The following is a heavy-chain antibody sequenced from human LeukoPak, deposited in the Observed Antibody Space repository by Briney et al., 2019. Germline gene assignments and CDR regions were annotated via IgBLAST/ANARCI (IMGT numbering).Heavy chain of an antibody. V-gene: IGHV3-30-3*01. CDR3: ARDFTVVVPAAMSAFDP. D-gene: IGHD2-2*01. Sequence: GGSLRLSCAASGFTFSSYAMHWVRQAPGKGLEWVAVISYDGSNKYYADSVKGRFTISRDNSKNTLYLQMNSLRSDDTAVYYCARDFTVVVPAAMSAFDPWGQGTLVTVSS. CDR1: GFTFSSYA. J-gene: IGHJ5*02. CDR2: ISYDGSNK.